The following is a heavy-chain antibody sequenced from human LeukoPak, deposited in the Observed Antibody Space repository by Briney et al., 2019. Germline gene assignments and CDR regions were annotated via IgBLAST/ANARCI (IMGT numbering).Heavy chain of an antibody. CDR2: IHRDGRT. D-gene: IGHD3-9*01. CDR3: GKTDIYFNPIDY. J-gene: IGHJ4*02. Sequence: PSETLSLTCAVSGGSISSSEWWIWVRQPPGQGLEWIGEIHRDGRTRYNPSLKSRVTMSMDYSKNQFSLTVSSVTAADTAIYYCGKTDIYFNPIDYWGPGSLVTVSS. CDR1: GGSISSSEW. V-gene: IGHV4-4*02.